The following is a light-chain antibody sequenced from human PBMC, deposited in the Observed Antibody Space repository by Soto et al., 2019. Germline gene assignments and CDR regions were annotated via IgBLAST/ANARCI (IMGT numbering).Light chain of an antibody. CDR2: EVS. CDR1: SSDVGGYNY. J-gene: IGLJ2*01. Sequence: QSALTQPPSASGSPGQSVTISCTGTSSDVGGYNYVSWYQQHPGKAPKLMISEVSKRPSGVPDRFSGSKSGNTASLTVSGLQAEDEADSYCSSFAGSNDLVFGGGTKLTVL. CDR3: SSFAGSNDLV. V-gene: IGLV2-8*01.